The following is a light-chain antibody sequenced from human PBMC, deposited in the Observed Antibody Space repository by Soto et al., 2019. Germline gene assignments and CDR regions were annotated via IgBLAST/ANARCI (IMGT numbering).Light chain of an antibody. V-gene: IGLV2-14*01. J-gene: IGLJ1*01. CDR2: AVS. Sequence: QSALAKPASVSGSPGQSITISCTGTSSDVGGYNYVSWYQQHPGKAPKLMIYAVSNRPSGVSYRFSGSKSGNTASLTISGLQAEDEADYYCSSYTGSSYVFGTGTKLTVL. CDR3: SSYTGSSYV. CDR1: SSDVGGYNY.